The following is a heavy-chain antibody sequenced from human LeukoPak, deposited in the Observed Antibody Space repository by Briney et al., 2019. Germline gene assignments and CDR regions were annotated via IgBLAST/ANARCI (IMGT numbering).Heavy chain of an antibody. CDR1: GFTFSTAW. CDR2: IKSNTDGGTT. CDR3: TTDGYTGYAGY. J-gene: IGHJ4*02. D-gene: IGHD5-12*01. Sequence: GGSLRLSCAASGFTFSTAWMNWVRQAPGKGLEWVGHIKSNTDGGTTHYAAPVRGRFTISRDDSENTLYLEMDSLKTDDTAVYYCTTDGYTGYAGYWGQGTLVTVSS. V-gene: IGHV3-15*07.